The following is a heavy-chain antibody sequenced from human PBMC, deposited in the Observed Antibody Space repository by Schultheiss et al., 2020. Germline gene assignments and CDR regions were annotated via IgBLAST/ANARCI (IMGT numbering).Heavy chain of an antibody. V-gene: IGHV4-34*01. D-gene: IGHD6-13*01. Sequence: SETLSLTCAVYGGSFSGYYWSWIRQPPGKGLEWIGEINHSGSTNYNPSLKSRVTISVDTSKNQFSLKLSSVTAADTAVYYCARRTSSSWYRAYDYWGQGTLVTVSS. CDR3: ARRTSSSWYRAYDY. CDR1: GGSFSGYY. CDR2: INHSGST. J-gene: IGHJ4*02.